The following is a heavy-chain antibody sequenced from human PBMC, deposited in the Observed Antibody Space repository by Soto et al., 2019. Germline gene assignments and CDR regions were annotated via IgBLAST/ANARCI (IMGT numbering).Heavy chain of an antibody. CDR1: GGSISSGGYY. Sequence: SETLSLTCTVSGGSISSGGYYWSWIRQHPGKGLERIGYIYYSGSTYYNPSLKSRVTISVDTSKNQFSLKLSSVTAADTAVYYCARAGRITIFGVVFDYWGQGTLVTVSS. D-gene: IGHD3-3*01. J-gene: IGHJ4*02. CDR2: IYYSGST. CDR3: ARAGRITIFGVVFDY. V-gene: IGHV4-31*03.